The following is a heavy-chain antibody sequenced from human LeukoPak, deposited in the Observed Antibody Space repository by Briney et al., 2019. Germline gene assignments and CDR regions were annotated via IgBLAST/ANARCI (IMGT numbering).Heavy chain of an antibody. CDR3: ARELVGATGAFDI. Sequence: GGSLRLSCAASGFNFNSYWMAWVRQAPGKRLEWLTNTNQDGSVTYYVDSVRGRFTVSRDNAKDSLFLQMHSLRVEDTAVYYCARELVGATGAFDIWGQGTMVTVSS. J-gene: IGHJ3*02. CDR1: GFNFNSYW. D-gene: IGHD1-26*01. V-gene: IGHV3-7*01. CDR2: TNQDGSVT.